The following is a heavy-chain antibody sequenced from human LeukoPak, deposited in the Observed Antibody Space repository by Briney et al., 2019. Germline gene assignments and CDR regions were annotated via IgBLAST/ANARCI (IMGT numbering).Heavy chain of an antibody. CDR3: ARDYGGNYYYYMDV. J-gene: IGHJ6*03. D-gene: IGHD4-23*01. Sequence: ASVKVSCKASGYTFTSYDINWVRQATGQGLEWMGWMNPNSGNTGYAQKFQGRVTMTRNTSISTAYMELSSLRSEDTAVYYCARDYGGNYYYYMDVWGKGTTVTVSS. CDR1: GYTFTSYD. CDR2: MNPNSGNT. V-gene: IGHV1-8*01.